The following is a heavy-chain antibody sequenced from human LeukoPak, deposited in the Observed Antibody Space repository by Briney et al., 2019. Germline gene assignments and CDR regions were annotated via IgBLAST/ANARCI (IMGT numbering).Heavy chain of an antibody. CDR2: IKQEGIEK. V-gene: IGHV3-7*01. CDR1: GFTFSSYW. Sequence: HPGGSLRLSCAASGFTFSSYWMSWARQAPGKGLEWVANIKQEGIEKYYVDSVKGRFTISRDNAKNSLYLQMNSLRAEDTAVYYCARGRAVADYWGQGTLVSASS. CDR3: ARGRAVADY. D-gene: IGHD6-19*01. J-gene: IGHJ4*02.